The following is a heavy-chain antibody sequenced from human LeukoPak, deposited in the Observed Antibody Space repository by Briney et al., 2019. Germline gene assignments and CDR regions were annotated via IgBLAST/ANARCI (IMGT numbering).Heavy chain of an antibody. V-gene: IGHV3-23*01. Sequence: GGSLRLSCAASGFTFGTSAMTWVRQAPGKGLEWVSSISGSGNVIYDSDSVKGRFSISRDNPKGTLYLQMNSLRAEDTATYFCAKGSYYDSSGSFYFDYWGQGTLVTVSS. D-gene: IGHD3-22*01. CDR3: AKGSYYDSSGSFYFDY. CDR1: GFTFGTSA. CDR2: ISGSGNVI. J-gene: IGHJ4*02.